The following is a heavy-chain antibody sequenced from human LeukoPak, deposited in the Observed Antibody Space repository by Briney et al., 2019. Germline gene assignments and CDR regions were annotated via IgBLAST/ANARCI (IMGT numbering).Heavy chain of an antibody. V-gene: IGHV3-30*02. CDR3: AKDTPYSSGWWGDY. J-gene: IGHJ4*02. D-gene: IGHD6-19*01. CDR2: IRYDGSNK. CDR1: GFTFSSYG. Sequence: PGGSLRLSCAASGFTFSSYGMHWVRQAPGKGLEWVAFIRYDGSNKYYADPVKGRFTISRDNSKNTLYLQMNSLRAEDTAVYYCAKDTPYSSGWWGDYWGQGTLVTVSS.